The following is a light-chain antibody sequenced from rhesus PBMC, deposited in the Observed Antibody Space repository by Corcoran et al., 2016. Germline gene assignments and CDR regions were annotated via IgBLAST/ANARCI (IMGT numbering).Light chain of an antibody. CDR2: YAS. V-gene: IGKV1-66*01. Sequence: DIQMTQSPSSLSASVGDRVTITCRASQCINNYLSWYQQKPGKVPKPLIYYASSLETGVPSRFSGSRSGTAYTPTIESHHTEDIAPYFCQQCNNFPLTFGVGTKVELK. CDR3: QQCNNFPLT. J-gene: IGKJ4*01. CDR1: QCINNY.